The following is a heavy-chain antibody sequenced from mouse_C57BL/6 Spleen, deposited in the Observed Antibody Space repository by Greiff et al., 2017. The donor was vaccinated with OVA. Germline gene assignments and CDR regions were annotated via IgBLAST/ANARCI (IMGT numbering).Heavy chain of an antibody. CDR1: GYTFTSYW. V-gene: IGHV1-52*01. J-gene: IGHJ2*01. D-gene: IGHD1-1*01. CDR3: ARSFITTVVARFDY. CDR2: IDPSDSET. Sequence: QVQLQQPGAELVRPGSSVKLSCKASGYTFTSYWMHWVKQRPIQGLEWIGNIDPSDSETHYNQKFKDKATLTVDKSSSTAYMQLSSLTSEDSAVYYCARSFITTVVARFDYWGQGTTLTVSS.